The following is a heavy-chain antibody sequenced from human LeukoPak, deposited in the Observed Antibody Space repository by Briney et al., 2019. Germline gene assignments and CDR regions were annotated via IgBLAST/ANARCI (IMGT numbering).Heavy chain of an antibody. CDR1: GGSFSGYY. CDR2: INHSGST. Sequence: PSETLSLTCAVYGGSFSGYYWSWIRQPPGKGLEWIGEINHSGSTKYNPSLKSRVTISVDTSKNQFSLKLSSVTAADTAVCYCARAGEVISEAGTLDYWGQRTLVTVSS. D-gene: IGHD6-13*01. CDR3: ARAGEVISEAGTLDY. J-gene: IGHJ4*02. V-gene: IGHV4-34*01.